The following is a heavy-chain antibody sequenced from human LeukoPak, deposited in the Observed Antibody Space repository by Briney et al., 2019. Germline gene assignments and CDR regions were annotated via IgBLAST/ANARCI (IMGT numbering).Heavy chain of an antibody. J-gene: IGHJ6*02. CDR2: INHSGST. D-gene: IGHD3-9*01. CDR3: ARGRYDILTGPNGADFQAYGMDV. V-gene: IGHV4-30-2*01. Sequence: SQTLSLTCTVSGGSISSGGSYWSWIRQPPGKGLEWIGEINHSGSTNYNPSLKSRVTISVDTSKNQFSLKLSSVTAADTAVYYCARGRYDILTGPNGADFQAYGMDVWGQGTTVTVSS. CDR1: GGSISSGGSY.